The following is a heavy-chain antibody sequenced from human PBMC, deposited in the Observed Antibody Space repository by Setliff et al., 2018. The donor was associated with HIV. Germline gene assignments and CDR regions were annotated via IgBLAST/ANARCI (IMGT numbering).Heavy chain of an antibody. J-gene: IGHJ4*02. D-gene: IGHD6-6*01. CDR3: ARHSDIAPRRTYFDY. Sequence: SETLSLTCNVSGGSIISGSYYWSWIRQPAGKGLEWIGRIYTSGSINYNPSLKSRVTISVDTSKNQFSLKLTSVAAADTAVYYCARHSDIAPRRTYFDYWGQGTLVTVSS. CDR2: IYTSGSI. V-gene: IGHV4-61*02. CDR1: GGSIISGSYY.